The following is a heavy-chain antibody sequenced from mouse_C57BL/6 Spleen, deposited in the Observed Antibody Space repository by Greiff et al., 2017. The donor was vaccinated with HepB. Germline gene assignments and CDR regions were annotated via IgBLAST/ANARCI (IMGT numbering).Heavy chain of an antibody. CDR1: GYTFTSYW. CDR3: ASGLFYAMDY. Sequence: QVQLKQPGAELVRPGSSVKLSCKASGYTFTSYWMHWVKQRPIQGLEWIGNIDPSDSETHYNPKFKDKATLSVDKASSTAYMQLSSLTSEDSAVYYCASGLFYAMDYWGQGTSVTVSS. CDR2: IDPSDSET. V-gene: IGHV1-52*01. J-gene: IGHJ4*01.